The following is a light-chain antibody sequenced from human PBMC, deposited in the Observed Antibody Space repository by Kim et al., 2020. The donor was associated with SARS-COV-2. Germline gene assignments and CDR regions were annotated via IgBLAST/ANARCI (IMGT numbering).Light chain of an antibody. CDR3: QQRSNWPPRLT. Sequence: PGERATLSCRASQSISSYLAWYQQKPGQAPRLLIYDASNRATGIPARFSGSGSGTDFTLTISSLEPEDFAVYYCQQRSNWPPRLTFGPGTKV. CDR1: QSISSY. V-gene: IGKV3-11*01. J-gene: IGKJ3*01. CDR2: DAS.